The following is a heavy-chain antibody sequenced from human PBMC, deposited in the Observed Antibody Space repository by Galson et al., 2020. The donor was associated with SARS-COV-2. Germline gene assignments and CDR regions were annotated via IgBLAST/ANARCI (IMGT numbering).Heavy chain of an antibody. V-gene: IGHV5-10-1*01. CDR1: GYSFTSYW. D-gene: IGHD6-6*01. CDR3: ARRSSWSAGWSDYMDV. CDR2: IDPSDSYT. Sequence: HGESLKISCKGSGYSFTSYWISWVRQMPGKGLEWMGRIDPSDSYTNYSPSFQGHVTISADKSISTAYLQWSSLKASDTAMYYCARRSSWSAGWSDYMDVWGKGTTVTVSS. J-gene: IGHJ6*03.